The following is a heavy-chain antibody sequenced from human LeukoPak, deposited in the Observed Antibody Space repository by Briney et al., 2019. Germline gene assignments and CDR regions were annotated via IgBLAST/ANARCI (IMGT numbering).Heavy chain of an antibody. D-gene: IGHD1-26*01. J-gene: IGHJ5*02. Sequence: SETLSLTCPVSGGSISSSGYYWGWIRQPPGKGLAWISSIYYSGSTYYNPSLKSRVTISVDTSKNQLSLRLSSLTAADTAVYYCARHEYSGSYYGLSWFDPWGQGTLVTVSS. CDR2: IYYSGST. CDR3: ARHEYSGSYYGLSWFDP. V-gene: IGHV4-39*01. CDR1: GGSISSSGYY.